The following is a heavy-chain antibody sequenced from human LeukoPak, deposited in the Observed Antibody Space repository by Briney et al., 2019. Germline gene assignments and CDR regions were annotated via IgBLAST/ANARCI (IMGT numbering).Heavy chain of an antibody. J-gene: IGHJ4*02. D-gene: IGHD5-12*01. CDR3: ARDRGPYSGYDSYYFDY. Sequence: SETLSLTCTVSGGSISSYYWSWIRQPPGKGLEWIGYIYYSGSANYNPSLKSRVTISVDTSKNQFSLKLSSVTAADTAVYYCARDRGPYSGYDSYYFDYWGQGALVTVSS. V-gene: IGHV4-59*12. CDR1: GGSISSYY. CDR2: IYYSGSA.